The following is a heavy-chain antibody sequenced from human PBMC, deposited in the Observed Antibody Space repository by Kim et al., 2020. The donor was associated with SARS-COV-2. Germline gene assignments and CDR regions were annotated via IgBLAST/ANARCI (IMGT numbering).Heavy chain of an antibody. J-gene: IGHJ4*02. V-gene: IGHV3-15*01. CDR1: GFTFSNAW. Sequence: GGSLRLSCAASGFTFSNAWMSWVRQAPGKGLEWVGRIKSKTDGGTSDYAAPVKGRFTISRDDSKNTLYLQMNSLKTEDTAVYYCTTGDRDYGDYEGGFDYWGQGALGTVSS. CDR3: TTGDRDYGDYEGGFDY. D-gene: IGHD4-17*01. CDR2: IKSKTDGGTS.